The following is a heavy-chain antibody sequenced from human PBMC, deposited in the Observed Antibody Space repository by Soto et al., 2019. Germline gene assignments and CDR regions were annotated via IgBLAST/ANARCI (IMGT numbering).Heavy chain of an antibody. CDR2: ISGSGGST. J-gene: IGHJ6*02. D-gene: IGHD2-2*02. Sequence: PGGSLRLSCAASGFTFSSYAMSWVRQAPGHGLEWVSAISGSGGSTYYADSVKGRFTISRDNSKNTPYLQMNSLRAEDTAVYYCARINQKVVPAAIYDYYYGMDVWGQGTTVTVSS. V-gene: IGHV3-23*01. CDR3: ARINQKVVPAAIYDYYYGMDV. CDR1: GFTFSSYA.